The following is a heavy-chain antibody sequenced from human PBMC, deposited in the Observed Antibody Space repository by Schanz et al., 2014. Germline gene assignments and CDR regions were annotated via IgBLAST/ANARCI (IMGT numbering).Heavy chain of an antibody. CDR3: ALREKPYGPFAS. V-gene: IGHV4-4*02. CDR2: IYHSGNT. CDR1: GASISSSNW. J-gene: IGHJ4*02. Sequence: QVQLQQWGAGLLKPSGTLSLTCAVSGASISSSNWWSWVRQPPGKGLEWIGEIYHSGNTYYNPSLKSRVTRAVARSKNQFSLRLDSVTAADTAVYYCALREKPYGPFASWGQGALVTVSS. D-gene: IGHD3-10*01.